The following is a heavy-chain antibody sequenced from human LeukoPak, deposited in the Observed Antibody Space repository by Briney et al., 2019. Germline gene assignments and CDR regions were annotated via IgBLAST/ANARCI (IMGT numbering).Heavy chain of an antibody. CDR2: IYHSGST. V-gene: IGHV4-39*01. D-gene: IGHD3-16*01. CDR3: ASYLRGSYFDY. Sequence: PSETVSLTCIVSGGSISSSDYYWGWIRQPPGKGLEWIATIYHSGSTYYNPSLKSRVTISVDTVKNQFSLRLSSVTAADTAVYYCASYLRGSYFDYWGQGTLVTGST. CDR1: GGSISSSDYY. J-gene: IGHJ4*02.